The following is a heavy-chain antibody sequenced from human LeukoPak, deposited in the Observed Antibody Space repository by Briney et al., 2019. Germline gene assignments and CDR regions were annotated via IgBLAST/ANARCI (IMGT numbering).Heavy chain of an antibody. D-gene: IGHD3-16*01. CDR1: GGTFSSYA. CDR3: ARDRGSYFDY. CDR2: IIPIFGTA. Sequence: ASVKVSCKASGGTFSSYAISWVRQAPGQGLEWMGGIIPIFGTANYAQKFQGRVTITADESTSTAYMELSSLRSEDTAVYYRARDRGSYFDYWGQGTLVTVSS. J-gene: IGHJ4*02. V-gene: IGHV1-69*13.